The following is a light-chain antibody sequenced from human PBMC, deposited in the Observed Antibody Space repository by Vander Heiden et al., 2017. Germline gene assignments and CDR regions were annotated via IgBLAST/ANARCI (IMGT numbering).Light chain of an antibody. V-gene: IGKV3-11*01. J-gene: IGKJ4*01. CDR1: QSVGSY. CDR3: QQRSNFVS. Sequence: EIVLTQSPVTLSLSPGERATLSCRASQSVGSYLAWYQQKPGQAPRLLIYDTSNRATGIPARFSGSGSGTDFTLTISSLEPEDFAVYYWQQRSNFVSFGGGTKVEIK. CDR2: DTS.